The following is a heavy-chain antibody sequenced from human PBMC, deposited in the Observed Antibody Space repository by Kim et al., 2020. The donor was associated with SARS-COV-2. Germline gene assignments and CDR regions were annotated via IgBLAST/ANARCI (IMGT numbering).Heavy chain of an antibody. CDR1: GGSFSGYY. Sequence: SETLSLTCAVYGGSFSGYYWSWIRQPPGKGLEWIGEINHSGSTNYNPSLKSRVTISVDTSKNQFSLKLSSVTAADTAVYYCARAGTNVVVTAIWTIYYYHGMDVWGQGTTVTVSS. V-gene: IGHV4-34*01. D-gene: IGHD2-21*02. CDR2: INHSGST. J-gene: IGHJ6*02. CDR3: ARAGTNVVVTAIWTIYYYHGMDV.